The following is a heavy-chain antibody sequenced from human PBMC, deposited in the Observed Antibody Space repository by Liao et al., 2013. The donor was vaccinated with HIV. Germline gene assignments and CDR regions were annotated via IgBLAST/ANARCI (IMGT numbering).Heavy chain of an antibody. V-gene: IGHV4-39*02. J-gene: IGHJ6*03. Sequence: QVQLQESGPGLVKPSETLSLTCTVSGGSISSYYWGWIRQPPGKGLEWIGSIYYSGSTYYNPSLRSRVTISVDTSKNHFSLRLNSVTAADTAVYYCARVGMTTITGYYYYIDVWGKGTTVTVSS. CDR3: ARVGMTTITGYYYYIDV. D-gene: IGHD5-24*01. CDR2: IYYSGST. CDR1: GGSISSYY.